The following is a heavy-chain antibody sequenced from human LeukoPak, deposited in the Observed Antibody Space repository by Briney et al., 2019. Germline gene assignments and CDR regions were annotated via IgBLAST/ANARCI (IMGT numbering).Heavy chain of an antibody. D-gene: IGHD6-19*01. CDR3: ARDIGEQWLGNYDY. CDR2: INPNSGGT. Sequence: ASVKVSCEASGYTFTGYYMHWVRQAPGQGLEWMGWINPNSGGTNYAQKFQGRVTMTRDTSISTAYMELSRLRSDDTAVYYCARDIGEQWLGNYDYWGQGTLVTVSS. CDR1: GYTFTGYY. J-gene: IGHJ4*02. V-gene: IGHV1-2*02.